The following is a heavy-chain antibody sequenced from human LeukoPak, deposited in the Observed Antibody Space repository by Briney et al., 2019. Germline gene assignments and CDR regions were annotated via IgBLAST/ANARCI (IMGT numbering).Heavy chain of an antibody. J-gene: IGHJ3*02. CDR3: ARHSRRCSSTTCYTGAFDI. CDR2: VYHSGDT. D-gene: IGHD2-2*02. V-gene: IGHV4-38-2*02. CDR1: VYSITSGYY. Sequence: PSETLSLTCTISVYSITSGYYWGWIRQPPGKGLECIGSVYHSGDTYCNPSLKSRVTISVDTSENQFSLKLTSVTAADTALYFCARHSRRCSSTTCYTGAFDIWGPGTVVTVSS.